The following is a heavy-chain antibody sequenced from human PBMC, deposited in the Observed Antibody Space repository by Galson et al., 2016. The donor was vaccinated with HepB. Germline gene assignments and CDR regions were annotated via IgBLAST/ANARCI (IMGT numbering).Heavy chain of an antibody. J-gene: IGHJ6*02. CDR1: GFNFSRYG. Sequence: SLRLSCAASGFNFSRYGMHWVRQAPGKGLEWVALISFDGGNKYYADSVRGQFTISRDNSKNTLYLQMNSLKTEDTAVYYCAKVMEYYDFWSGSFGENYYYYGMDVWGQGTTVTVSS. D-gene: IGHD3-3*01. V-gene: IGHV3-30*18. CDR2: ISFDGGNK. CDR3: AKVMEYYDFWSGSFGENYYYYGMDV.